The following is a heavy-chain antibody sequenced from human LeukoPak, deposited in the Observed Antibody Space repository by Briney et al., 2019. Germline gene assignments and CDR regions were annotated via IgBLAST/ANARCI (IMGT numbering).Heavy chain of an antibody. Sequence: SETLSLTCAVYGGSFSGYYWSWIRQPPGKGLEWIGEINHSGSTNYNPSLKSRDTISVDTSKNQFSLKLSSVTAADTAVYYCASGGYSYGADAADAFDIWGQGTMVTVSS. CDR1: GGSFSGYY. V-gene: IGHV4-34*01. D-gene: IGHD5-18*01. CDR2: INHSGST. CDR3: ASGGYSYGADAADAFDI. J-gene: IGHJ3*02.